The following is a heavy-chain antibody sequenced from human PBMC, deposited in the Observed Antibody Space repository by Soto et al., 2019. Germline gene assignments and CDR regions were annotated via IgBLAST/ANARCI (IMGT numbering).Heavy chain of an antibody. CDR1: GGSFSGHS. V-gene: IGHV4-34*01. CDR2: INHSGRV. CDR3: STRAYDTNGYYRFDH. J-gene: IGHJ5*01. D-gene: IGHD3-22*01. Sequence: SETLSLTCAVYGGSFSGHSWPWIRPSPVKGLEWIGDINHSGRVNYSPSLKSRVTISLDTSKNQFSLTLSAVTAADTAMYYCSTRAYDTNGYYRFDHWGQGTLVTVSS.